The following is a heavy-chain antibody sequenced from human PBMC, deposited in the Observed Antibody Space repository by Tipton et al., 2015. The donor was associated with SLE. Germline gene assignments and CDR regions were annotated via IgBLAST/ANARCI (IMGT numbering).Heavy chain of an antibody. CDR2: ISSSSSYI. CDR1: GFTFSSYS. J-gene: IGHJ4*02. CDR3: ARDGSIAAAGTGSDY. D-gene: IGHD6-13*01. Sequence: GSLRLSCAASGFTFSSYSMNWVRQAPGKGLEWVSSISSSSSYIYYADSVKGRFTISRDNAKNSLYLQMNSLRAEDTAVYYCARDGSIAAAGTGSDYWGQGTLVTVSS. V-gene: IGHV3-21*01.